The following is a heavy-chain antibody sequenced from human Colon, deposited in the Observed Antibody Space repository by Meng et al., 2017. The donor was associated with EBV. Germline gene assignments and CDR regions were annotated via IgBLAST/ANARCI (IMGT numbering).Heavy chain of an antibody. D-gene: IGHD2-15*01. J-gene: IGHJ4*02. CDR1: RYSFTIGQ. CDR2: NQTDNGDT. CDR3: ARDRHSWATDY. Sequence: GSERQKPGASLKSSAGRSRYSFTIGQMHWPRQATGQRHEWVGWNQTDNGDTRYAQKLQGRVTITRDTAVSTFYMELNSLRSADTSVYYCARDRHSWATDYWGQGTLVTVSS. V-gene: IGHV1-3*04.